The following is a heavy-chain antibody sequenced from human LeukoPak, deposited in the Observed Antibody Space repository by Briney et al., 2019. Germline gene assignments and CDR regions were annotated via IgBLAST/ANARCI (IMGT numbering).Heavy chain of an antibody. V-gene: IGHV4-39*01. CDR2: IYYSGST. J-gene: IGHJ5*02. CDR3: PRQFYPPWTNWFDP. CDR1: GGSISSSSYY. Sequence: PSETLSLTCTVSGGSISSSSYYWGWIRQPPGKGLEWIGSIYYSGSTYYNPSLKSRVTISVDTSKNQFALKLSSVTAADTAVYHCPRQFYPPWTNWFDPWGQGTLVTVSS. D-gene: IGHD2/OR15-2a*01.